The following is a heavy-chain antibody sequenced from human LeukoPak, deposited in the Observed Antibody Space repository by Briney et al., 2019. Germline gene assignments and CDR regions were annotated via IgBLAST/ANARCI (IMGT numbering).Heavy chain of an antibody. CDR3: ARSASDYDFWSGFSTWFDP. D-gene: IGHD3-3*01. CDR1: GGTFSSYA. CDR2: INPNSGGT. J-gene: IGHJ5*02. V-gene: IGHV1-2*04. Sequence: ASVKVSCKASGGTFSSYAISWVRQAPGQGLEWMGWINPNSGGTNYAQKFQGWVTMTRDTSISTAYMELSRLRSDDTAVYYCARSASDYDFWSGFSTWFDPWGQGTLVTVSS.